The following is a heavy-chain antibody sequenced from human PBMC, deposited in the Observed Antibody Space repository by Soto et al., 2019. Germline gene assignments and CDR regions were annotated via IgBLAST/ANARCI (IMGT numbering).Heavy chain of an antibody. D-gene: IGHD3-10*01. CDR1: GFTFSSYS. CDR2: ISSSSSYI. Sequence: GGSLRLSCVASGFTFSSYSMNWVRQAQGKGLEGVSSISSSSSYIYYADSVKGRFTISRDNAKNSLYLQMNSLRAEDTAVYYCARAPGGGYYYGMDVWGQGTTVTVSS. V-gene: IGHV3-21*01. CDR3: ARAPGGGYYYGMDV. J-gene: IGHJ6*02.